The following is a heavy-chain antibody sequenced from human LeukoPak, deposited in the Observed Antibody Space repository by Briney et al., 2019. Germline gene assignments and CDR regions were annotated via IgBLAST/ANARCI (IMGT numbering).Heavy chain of an antibody. D-gene: IGHD3-10*01. Sequence: ASVKVSCKAFGYTFTSNYMHWVRQAPGQGPEWMGVISPSGGSTTYAQKFQGRVTLTRDMSTSTDYLELSSLRSEDTAVYYCARDNSVGDIAWWFDPWGQGTLVTVSS. J-gene: IGHJ5*02. CDR3: ARDNSVGDIAWWFDP. CDR2: ISPSGGST. V-gene: IGHV1-46*01. CDR1: GYTFTSNY.